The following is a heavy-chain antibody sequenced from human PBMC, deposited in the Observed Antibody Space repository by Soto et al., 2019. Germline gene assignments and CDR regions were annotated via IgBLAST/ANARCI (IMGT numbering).Heavy chain of an antibody. V-gene: IGHV3-30*18. CDR3: AXMXXLLYYXXXGTDAFDI. J-gene: IGHJ3*02. CDR2: ISYDGSNK. Sequence: QVQLVESGGGVVQPGRSLRFSCAASGFTFSSYGMHWVRQAPGKGLEWVXVISYDGSNKYYADSVKGRFTISRDNSKNTLYLQMNSLRAEDTAVYYCAXMXXLLYYXXXGTDAFDIWGQGTMVTVSS. D-gene: IGHD2-8*01. CDR1: GFTFSSYG.